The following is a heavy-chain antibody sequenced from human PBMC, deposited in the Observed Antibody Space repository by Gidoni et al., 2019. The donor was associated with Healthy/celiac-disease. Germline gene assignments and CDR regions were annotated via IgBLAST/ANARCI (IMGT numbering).Heavy chain of an antibody. Sequence: QVQLVESGGGVVQPGRSLSLSCAASGFTFSSYAMHWVRQAPGKGLEGVAVITYDGSNKYYADSVKGRFTISRDNSKNTLYLQMNSLRAEDTAVYYCARDHILTGYYSGFDYWGQGTLVTVSS. J-gene: IGHJ4*02. CDR1: GFTFSSYA. CDR3: ARDHILTGYYSGFDY. CDR2: ITYDGSNK. V-gene: IGHV3-30-3*01. D-gene: IGHD3-9*01.